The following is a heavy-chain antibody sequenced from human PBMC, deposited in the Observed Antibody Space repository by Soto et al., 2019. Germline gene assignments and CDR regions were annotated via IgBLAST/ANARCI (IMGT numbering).Heavy chain of an antibody. J-gene: IGHJ4*02. D-gene: IGHD4-17*01. Sequence: GGSLRLSCAASGFTFSSYAMSWVRQAPGKGLEWVSAISGSGGSTYYADSVKGRFTISRDNSKNTLYLQMNSLRAEDTAVYYCAKSGRLRGYYFDYRGQRTLVTVSS. CDR3: AKSGRLRGYYFDY. CDR2: ISGSGGST. CDR1: GFTFSSYA. V-gene: IGHV3-23*01.